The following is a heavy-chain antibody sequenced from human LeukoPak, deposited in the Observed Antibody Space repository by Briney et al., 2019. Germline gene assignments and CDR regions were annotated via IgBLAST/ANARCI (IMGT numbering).Heavy chain of an antibody. CDR3: ARALGYSDRFSNSG. Sequence: GASVKVSCKASGYTFTSYGISWVRQAPGQGLEWMGWISAYNGNTNYAQKLQGRVTMTTDTSTSTAYMGLRSLRSDDTAVYYCARALGYSDRFSNSGWGQGTLVTVSS. CDR2: ISAYNGNT. CDR1: GYTFTSYG. V-gene: IGHV1-18*01. D-gene: IGHD6-13*01. J-gene: IGHJ4*02.